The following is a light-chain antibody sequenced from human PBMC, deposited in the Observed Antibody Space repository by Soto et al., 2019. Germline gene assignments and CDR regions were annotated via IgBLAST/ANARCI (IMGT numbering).Light chain of an antibody. CDR3: QQRSNWPIT. J-gene: IGKJ5*01. CDR1: QRVSSY. CDR2: DAS. V-gene: IGKV3-11*01. Sequence: EIVLTQSPATLSLSPGERATLSCRACQRVSSYLAWYQQKPGQAPRLLIYDASNRATGIPARFSGSGSGTDFTLTISSLEPEDFAVYYCQQRSNWPITFGQGTRLEIK.